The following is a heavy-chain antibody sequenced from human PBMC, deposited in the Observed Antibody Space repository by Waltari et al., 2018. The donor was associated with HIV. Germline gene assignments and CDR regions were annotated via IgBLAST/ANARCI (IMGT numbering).Heavy chain of an antibody. J-gene: IGHJ3*02. Sequence: QLQLQESGPGLVKPSETLSLTCTVSGGSISSSSYYWGWIRQPPGKGLEWIGSIYYSGSTYYNPSLKSRVTISVDTSKNQFSLKLSSVTAADTAVYYCARSAYCGGDCYLRVLDAFDIWGQGTMVTVSS. CDR1: GGSISSSSYY. V-gene: IGHV4-39*01. CDR3: ARSAYCGGDCYLRVLDAFDI. D-gene: IGHD2-21*01. CDR2: IYYSGST.